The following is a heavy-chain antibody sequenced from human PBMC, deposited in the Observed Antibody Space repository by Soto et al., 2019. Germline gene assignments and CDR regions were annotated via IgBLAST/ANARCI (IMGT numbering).Heavy chain of an antibody. J-gene: IGHJ6*03. CDR3: ARESVWDFWSGYSSYYYYYYMDV. CDR2: INHSGST. D-gene: IGHD3-3*01. CDR1: GGSFSGYY. V-gene: IGHV4-34*01. Sequence: SDTLSLTCAVYGGSFSGYYWSWIRQPPGKGLEWIGEINHSGSTNYNPSLKSRVTISVDTSKNQFSLKLSSVTAADTAVYYFARESVWDFWSGYSSYYYYYYMDVWGKGTTVT.